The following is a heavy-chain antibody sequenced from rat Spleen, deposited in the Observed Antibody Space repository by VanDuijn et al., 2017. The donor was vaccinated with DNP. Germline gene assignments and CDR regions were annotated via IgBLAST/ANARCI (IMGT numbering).Heavy chain of an antibody. CDR2: IIYDGSRT. CDR1: GFTFSDYN. D-gene: IGHD1-1*01. V-gene: IGHV5S10*01. CDR3: ARHDYSGGGFDY. Sequence: EVQLVESGGGLVQPGKSLKLSCAASGFTFSDYNMAWVRQAPKKGLEWVATIIYDGSRTYYRDSVTGRFTISRDNAKSTLYLQMNSLISEDMATYYCARHDYSGGGFDYWGQGVMVTVSS. J-gene: IGHJ2*01.